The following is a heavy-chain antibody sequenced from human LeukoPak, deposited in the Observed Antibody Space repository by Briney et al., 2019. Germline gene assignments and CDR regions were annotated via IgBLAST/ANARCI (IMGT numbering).Heavy chain of an antibody. D-gene: IGHD6-25*01. CDR2: ISGSGDST. J-gene: IGHJ6*02. Sequence: GGSLRLSCAASGFTFSTYVVNWVRQAPGKGLEWVSTISGSGDSTYYADSVKGRFTISRDNSKDTLYLQMSSVRVDDTAVYYCARDPATWYLDVWGQGTTVIVSS. V-gene: IGHV3-23*01. CDR3: ARDPATWYLDV. CDR1: GFTFSTYV.